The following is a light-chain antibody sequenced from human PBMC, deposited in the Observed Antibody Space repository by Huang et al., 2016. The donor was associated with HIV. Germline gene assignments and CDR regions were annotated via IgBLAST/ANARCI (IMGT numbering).Light chain of an antibody. J-gene: IGKJ1*01. CDR2: AAS. CDR3: QQYYTTPWT. V-gene: IGKV1-NL1*01. Sequence: DIQTTQSPSSLSASAGDRVTITCRASQGISNSLAWYQQKEGKAPELLLYAASTLETGVPSRFSGGGSGTDYTLTISGLQPEDFATYYCQQYYTTPWTFGQGTRVEIK. CDR1: QGISNS.